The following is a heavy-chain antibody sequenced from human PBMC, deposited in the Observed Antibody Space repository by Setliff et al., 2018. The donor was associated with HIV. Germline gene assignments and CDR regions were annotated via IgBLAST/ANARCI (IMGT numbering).Heavy chain of an antibody. V-gene: IGHV3-33*01. J-gene: IGHJ4*02. CDR1: GFTFKTDA. D-gene: IGHD6-19*01. Sequence: GGSLGLSCAASGFTFKTDAMHWVRQAPGKGLEWVAFIWYDGSNKEYGDSVKGRFTISRDNSKNMVYLEMNNLRGEDSAVYYCARDPAMSGWALADWGQGTQVTVSS. CDR2: IWYDGSNK. CDR3: ARDPAMSGWALAD.